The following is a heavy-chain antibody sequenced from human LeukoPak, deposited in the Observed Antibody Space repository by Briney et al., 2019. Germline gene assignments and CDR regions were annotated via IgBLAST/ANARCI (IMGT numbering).Heavy chain of an antibody. D-gene: IGHD1-1*01. J-gene: IGHJ6*02. CDR1: GYTFTSYA. CDR2: INAGNGNT. CDR3: ARDVTGNWYYGMDV. Sequence: ASVKVSCKASGYTFTSYAMHWVRQAPGQRLEWMGWINAGNGNTEYSQKFQGRVTITRDTSASTAYMELSSLRSEDTAVYYCARDVTGNWYYGMDVWGHGTTVTVS. V-gene: IGHV1-3*01.